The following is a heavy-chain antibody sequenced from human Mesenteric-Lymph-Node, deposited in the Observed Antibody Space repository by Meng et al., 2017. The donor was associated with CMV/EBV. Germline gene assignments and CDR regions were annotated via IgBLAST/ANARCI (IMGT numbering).Heavy chain of an antibody. J-gene: IGHJ4*02. Sequence: GGSLRLSCAASGFDFDDYTMNWVRQVPGKGLEWVSLISWDGDKTYYADSVKGRFTISRDNSKNSLFLHMTSLRTEDSALYYCVKDGIGSSSLFYFDSWGQGTLVTVSS. CDR1: GFDFDDYT. V-gene: IGHV3-43*01. D-gene: IGHD6-6*01. CDR3: VKDGIGSSSLFYFDS. CDR2: ISWDGDKT.